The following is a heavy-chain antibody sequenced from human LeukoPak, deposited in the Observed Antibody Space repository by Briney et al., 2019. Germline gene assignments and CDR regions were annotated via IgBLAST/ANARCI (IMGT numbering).Heavy chain of an antibody. CDR1: GYTFTGNY. V-gene: IGHV1-2*02. J-gene: IGHJ4*02. CDR2: INPKSGGT. CDR3: AVEGAARYFDY. D-gene: IGHD6-6*01. Sequence: ASVKVSCKASGYTFTGNYMHWVRQAPGQGLEWMGWINPKSGGTEYAQKYQGRVTMTTDTSTSTAYMELRSLRSDDTAVYYCAVEGAARYFDYWGQGTLVTVSS.